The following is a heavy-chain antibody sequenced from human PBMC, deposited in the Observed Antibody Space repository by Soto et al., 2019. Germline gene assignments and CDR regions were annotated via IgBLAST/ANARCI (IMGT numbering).Heavy chain of an antibody. CDR3: ARARVSSGSGSHSAFDL. CDR2: INPNSAGT. Sequence: QVQLVQSGAEVKKPGASVKVSCKTSGYTFTGQYMHWVRQAPGQGPEWMGWINPNSAGTNYAPKFQGRVSMTRDTSISTAYMELSRLRSDDTAVYYCARARVSSGSGSHSAFDLWGQGTMVTVSS. J-gene: IGHJ3*01. V-gene: IGHV1-2*02. D-gene: IGHD3-10*01. CDR1: GYTFTGQY.